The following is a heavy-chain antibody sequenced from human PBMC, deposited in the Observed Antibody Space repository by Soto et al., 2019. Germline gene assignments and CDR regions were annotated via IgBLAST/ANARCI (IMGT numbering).Heavy chain of an antibody. CDR3: AREENGYIV. D-gene: IGHD5-18*01. V-gene: IGHV4-31*03. Sequence: QVQLQESGPGLVKPSQTLSLSCTVSGGSVTSGGYLWTWIRQSPGKGLEWIGYIYYTGRTYHNPSLGGRVTISTDTSKNQFALNLSSVTAADTAVYYCAREENGYIVWGQGTLVTVSS. CDR1: GGSVTSGGYL. J-gene: IGHJ4*02. CDR2: IYYTGRT.